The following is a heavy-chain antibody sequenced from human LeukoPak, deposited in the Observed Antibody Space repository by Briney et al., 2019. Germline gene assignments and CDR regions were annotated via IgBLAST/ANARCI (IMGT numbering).Heavy chain of an antibody. CDR2: INSDGSST. V-gene: IGHV3-74*01. CDR1: GFTLSSYW. Sequence: GRSLRLSCAASGFTLSSYWMHWVRQAPGKGLVWVSRINSDGSSTTYADSVKGRFTISRDNAKNTLYLQVNSLRAEDTAVYYCASGYSSDYGGNTHWGQGTLVTVSS. J-gene: IGHJ4*02. D-gene: IGHD4-23*01. CDR3: ASGYSSDYGGNTH.